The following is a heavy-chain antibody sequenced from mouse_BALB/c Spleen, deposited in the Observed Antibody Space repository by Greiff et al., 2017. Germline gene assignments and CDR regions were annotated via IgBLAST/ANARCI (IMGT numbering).Heavy chain of an antibody. V-gene: IGHV7-3*02. J-gene: IGHJ4*01. CDR2: IRNKANGYTT. Sequence: EVMLVESGGGLVQPGGSLRLSCATSGFTFTDYYMSWVRQPPGKALEWLGFIRNKANGYTTEYSASVKGRFTISRDNSQSILYLQMNTLRAEDSATYYCARDGNFYAMDYRGQGTSVTGSS. D-gene: IGHD2-1*01. CDR1: GFTFTDYY. CDR3: ARDGNFYAMDY.